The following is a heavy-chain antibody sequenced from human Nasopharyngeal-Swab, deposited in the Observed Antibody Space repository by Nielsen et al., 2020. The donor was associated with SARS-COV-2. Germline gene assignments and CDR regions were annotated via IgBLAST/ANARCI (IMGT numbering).Heavy chain of an antibody. Sequence: SETLSLTCTVSGGSISSYYWSWIRQPPGKGLEWIGYIYYSGSTNYNPSVKSRVTITVDTSKNQFSLKLSSVTAADTAVYYCARHAQQLDAFDIWGQGTMVTVSS. CDR3: ARHAQQLDAFDI. V-gene: IGHV4-59*08. CDR1: GGSISSYY. D-gene: IGHD6-13*01. J-gene: IGHJ3*02. CDR2: IYYSGST.